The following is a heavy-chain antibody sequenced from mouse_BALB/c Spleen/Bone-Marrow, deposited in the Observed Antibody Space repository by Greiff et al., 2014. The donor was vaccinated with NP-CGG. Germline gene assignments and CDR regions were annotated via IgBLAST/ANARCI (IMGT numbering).Heavy chain of an antibody. V-gene: IGHV1-4*01. J-gene: IGHJ4*01. Sequence: LQESGAELARPGASVKMSCKASGYTFTTYTMHWVEQRPGQGLEWIGYINPSSGYTNYNQKFKDKATLTADKSSSTAYMQLSSLTSEDSAVYFCAKRDIYYGYDGNAMDYWGQGTSVTVSP. CDR2: INPSSGYT. D-gene: IGHD2-2*01. CDR3: AKRDIYYGYDGNAMDY. CDR1: GYTFTTYT.